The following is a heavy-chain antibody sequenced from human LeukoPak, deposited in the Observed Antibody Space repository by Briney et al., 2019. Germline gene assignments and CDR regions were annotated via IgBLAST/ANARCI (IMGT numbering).Heavy chain of an antibody. CDR3: ARDRSGYDVFAY. D-gene: IGHD3-3*01. Sequence: ASVKVSCKASRYAFTTYYIHWVRQAPGQGLEWLGIINPSVGTSNYAQTFQGRVAMTRDTSTSTVYIELSSLRSEDTAVYYCARDRSGYDVFAYWGQGTPVTVSS. J-gene: IGHJ4*02. CDR1: RYAFTTYY. CDR2: INPSVGTS. V-gene: IGHV1-46*01.